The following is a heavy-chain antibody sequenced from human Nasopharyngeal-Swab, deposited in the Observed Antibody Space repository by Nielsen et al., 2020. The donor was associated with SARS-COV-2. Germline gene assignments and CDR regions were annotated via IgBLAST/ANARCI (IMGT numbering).Heavy chain of an antibody. V-gene: IGHV3-21*01. J-gene: IGHJ6*03. CDR2: ISSSSYI. CDR1: GFTFSSYS. Sequence: GGSLRLSCAASGFTFSSYSMNWVRQAPGKGLEWVSSISSSSYIYYADSVKGRFTISRDNAKNSLCLQMNSLRAEDTAVYYCARGQAGYCSSTSCYPYYYYYYMDVWGKGTTVTVSS. CDR3: ARGQAGYCSSTSCYPYYYYYYMDV. D-gene: IGHD2-2*01.